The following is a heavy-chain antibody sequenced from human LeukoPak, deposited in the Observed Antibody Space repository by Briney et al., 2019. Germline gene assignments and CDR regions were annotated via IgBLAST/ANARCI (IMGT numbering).Heavy chain of an antibody. CDR1: GFTFSDYT. CDR3: AKDQGAQVLLWFGELGGFDY. Sequence: GGSLGLSCATSGFTFSDYTINWVRQAPGKGLEWVSFISSGSTYIYYADSVKGRFTISRDNSKNTLYLQMNSLRAEDTAVYYCAKDQGAQVLLWFGELGGFDYWGQGTLVTVSS. J-gene: IGHJ4*02. CDR2: ISSGSTYI. V-gene: IGHV3-21*04. D-gene: IGHD3-10*01.